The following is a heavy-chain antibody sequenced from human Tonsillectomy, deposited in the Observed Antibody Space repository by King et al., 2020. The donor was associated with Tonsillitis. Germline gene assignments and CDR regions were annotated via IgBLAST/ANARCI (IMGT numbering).Heavy chain of an antibody. Sequence: VQLVESGAEVKKPGASVKVSCKASGYTFTSYGISLVRQAPGHGLEWMGWISAYNGNTNYAQKVQGRVTVTTDTSTSKAYMELRSLTCDDTAVYYCSRDRLEVSISQGQGINGGMDVWGQGTTVTVSS. CDR3: SRDRLEVSISQGQGINGGMDV. J-gene: IGHJ6*02. CDR2: ISAYNGNT. CDR1: GYTFTSYG. D-gene: IGHD5/OR15-5a*01. V-gene: IGHV1-18*04.